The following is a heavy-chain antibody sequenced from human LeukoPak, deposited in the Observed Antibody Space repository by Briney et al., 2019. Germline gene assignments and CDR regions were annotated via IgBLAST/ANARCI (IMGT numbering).Heavy chain of an antibody. CDR2: IWYDGSKQ. D-gene: IGHD6-13*01. J-gene: IGHJ4*02. Sequence: GGSLRLSCAASGFTFSSNGMHWVRQAPGKGLEWVAVIWYDGSKQYYGDSVKGRFTISRDNAKNSLYLQMNSLRAEDTAVYYCARDSQQPIDYWGQGTLVTVSS. CDR3: ARDSQQPIDY. CDR1: GFTFSSNG. V-gene: IGHV3-33*01.